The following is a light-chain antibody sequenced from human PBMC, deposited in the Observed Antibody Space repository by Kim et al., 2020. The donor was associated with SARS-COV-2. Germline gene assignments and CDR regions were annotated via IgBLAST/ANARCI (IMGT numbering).Light chain of an antibody. J-gene: IGLJ3*02. Sequence: QAGLTQPPSVSKDLRQTATLTCTGNSNNVGYQGAVWLQQHQGHPPKLLSYRDNNRPSGISERFSASRSGNTASLTITGLQPEDEADYYCSAWDSSLTGWVFGGGTQLTVL. CDR2: RDN. CDR1: SNNVGYQG. CDR3: SAWDSSLTGWV. V-gene: IGLV10-54*01.